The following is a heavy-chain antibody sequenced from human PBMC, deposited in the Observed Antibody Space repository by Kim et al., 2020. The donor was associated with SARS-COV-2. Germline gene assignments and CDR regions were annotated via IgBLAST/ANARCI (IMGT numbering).Heavy chain of an antibody. J-gene: IGHJ4*02. CDR3: ARDRRRLDFDCL. V-gene: IGHV3-48*02. CDR1: GFTLSDYN. Sequence: GGSLRLSCAASGFTLSDYNMNWVRQAPGKGLEWVSHISSSSNYEYYADSVKGRFTISRDNAKNSVYLRMNSLRDEDTAVYYCARDRRRLDFDCLWGQGTLVTVSS. D-gene: IGHD3-9*01. CDR2: ISSSSNYE.